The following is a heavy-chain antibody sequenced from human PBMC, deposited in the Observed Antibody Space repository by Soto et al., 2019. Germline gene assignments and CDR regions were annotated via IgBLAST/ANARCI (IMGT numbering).Heavy chain of an antibody. J-gene: IGHJ5*02. CDR3: ARDQQMGRLDP. V-gene: IGHV4-59*01. Sequence: SETLSLTCTVSGGSISSYYCSCIRQPPGNALEWIGYVYYTGTTNYNPSLKSRVTISLDTSKNQFSLKLSSVTPADTAVYYCARDQQMGRLDPWGQGTLVTVSS. CDR2: VYYTGTT. D-gene: IGHD6-13*01. CDR1: GGSISSYY.